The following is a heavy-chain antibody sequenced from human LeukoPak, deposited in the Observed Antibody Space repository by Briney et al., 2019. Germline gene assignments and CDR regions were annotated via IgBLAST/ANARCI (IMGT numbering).Heavy chain of an antibody. D-gene: IGHD2-2*02. CDR3: AIRNTAYYFGMDV. Sequence: ASVKVSCKASGYTFATYDINWVRQATGQGLEWMGWMNPNSGNTGYAQKFQGRVTMTRNTSIGTAYMELSSLRSGDTAMYYCAIRNTAYYFGMDVWGQGTTVTVSS. J-gene: IGHJ6*02. CDR1: GYTFATYD. V-gene: IGHV1-8*01. CDR2: MNPNSGNT.